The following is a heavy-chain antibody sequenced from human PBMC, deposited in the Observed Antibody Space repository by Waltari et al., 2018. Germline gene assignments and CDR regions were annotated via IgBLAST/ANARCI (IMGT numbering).Heavy chain of an antibody. CDR1: GFTFSSYA. CDR3: ARGDYSLDY. Sequence: QVQLVESGGGVVQPGRSLRLSCAASGFTFSSYAMHWVRQAPGKGREWVAVISYDGSNKYYADSVKGRFTISRDNSKNTLYLQMNSLRAEDTAVYYCARGDYSLDYWGQGTLVTVSS. J-gene: IGHJ4*02. D-gene: IGHD4-4*01. CDR2: ISYDGSNK. V-gene: IGHV3-30-3*01.